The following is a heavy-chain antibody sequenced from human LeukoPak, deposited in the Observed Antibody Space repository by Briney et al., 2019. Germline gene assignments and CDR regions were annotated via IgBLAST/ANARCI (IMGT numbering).Heavy chain of an antibody. CDR2: ISGSGGST. V-gene: IGHV3-23*01. CDR3: AKDPIAVAGTGTYYYDGSGYYYDY. Sequence: TGGSLRLSCAASGFTFSSYAMSWVRQAPGKGLEWVSAISGSGGSTYYADSVKGRFTISRDNSKNTLYLQMNSLRAEDTAVYYCAKDPIAVAGTGTYYYDGSGYYYDYWGQGTLVTVSS. CDR1: GFTFSSYA. J-gene: IGHJ4*02. D-gene: IGHD3-22*01.